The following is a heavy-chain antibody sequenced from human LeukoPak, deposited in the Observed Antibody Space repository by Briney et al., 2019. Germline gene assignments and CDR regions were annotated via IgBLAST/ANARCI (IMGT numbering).Heavy chain of an antibody. CDR1: GYSISSGYY. Sequence: SETLSLTCTVSGYSISSGYYWGWIRQPPGKGLEWIGNIYHSESTNYNPSLKSRVTISVDTSKNQFSLNLSSVTAADTAVYYCARDLGSAPGNYYYYMDVWGKGTTVTVSS. D-gene: IGHD3-10*01. J-gene: IGHJ6*03. CDR3: ARDLGSAPGNYYYYMDV. V-gene: IGHV4-38-2*02. CDR2: IYHSEST.